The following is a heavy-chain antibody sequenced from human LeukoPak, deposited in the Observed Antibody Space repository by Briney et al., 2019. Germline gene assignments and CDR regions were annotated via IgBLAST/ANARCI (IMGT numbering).Heavy chain of an antibody. J-gene: IGHJ4*02. CDR3: ARDIAVAGTGSDY. CDR1: GYTFTGYY. Sequence: ASVEVSCKASGYTFTGYYMHWVRQAPGQGLEWMGWINPNSGGTNYAQKFQGRVTMTRDTSISTAYMELSRLRSDDTAVYYCARDIAVAGTGSDYWGQGTLVTVSS. D-gene: IGHD6-19*01. CDR2: INPNSGGT. V-gene: IGHV1-2*02.